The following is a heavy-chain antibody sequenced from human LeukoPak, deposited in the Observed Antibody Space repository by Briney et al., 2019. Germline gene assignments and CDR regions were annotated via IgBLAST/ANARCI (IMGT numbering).Heavy chain of an antibody. CDR1: GFTFDDYA. V-gene: IGHV3-9*01. CDR2: ISWNSGSI. Sequence: AGGSLRLSCAASGFTFDDYAMHWVRQAPGKGLEWVSGISWNSGSIGYADSVKGRFTISRDNAKNSLYLQMNSLRAEDTALYYCAKDMGMVRGVIDYYYYGMDVWGRGTTVTVSS. CDR3: AKDMGMVRGVIDYYYYGMDV. J-gene: IGHJ6*02. D-gene: IGHD3-10*01.